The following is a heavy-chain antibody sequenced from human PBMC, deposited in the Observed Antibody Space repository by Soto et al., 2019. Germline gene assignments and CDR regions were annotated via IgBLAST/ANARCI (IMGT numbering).Heavy chain of an antibody. CDR2: SSGSGGST. Sequence: GGSLRLSCAASGFTFSSYGMHWVRQAPGKGLEWVAVSSGSGGSTYYADSVKGRFTISRDNSKNTLYLQMNSLRAEETAVYYCAKVGGVATIREYYFDYWGKRTLVRVSS. CDR3: AKVGGVATIREYYFDY. D-gene: IGHD5-12*01. CDR1: GFTFSSYG. V-gene: IGHV3-23*01. J-gene: IGHJ4*02.